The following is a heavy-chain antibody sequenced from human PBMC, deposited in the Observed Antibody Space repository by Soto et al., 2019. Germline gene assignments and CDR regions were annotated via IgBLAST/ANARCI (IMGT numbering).Heavy chain of an antibody. CDR2: TYYRSKWYN. V-gene: IGHV6-1*01. CDR1: GDSVSINSAA. Sequence: SQTLSLTCAISGDSVSINSAAWNLIRQSPSRGLEWLGRTYYRSKWYNDYAVSVKSRITINPDTSKNQFSLQLNSVTPEDTAVYYCARDGTTTTAAGFDHWGQGPLVTVSS. J-gene: IGHJ4*02. D-gene: IGHD6-13*01. CDR3: ARDGTTTTAAGFDH.